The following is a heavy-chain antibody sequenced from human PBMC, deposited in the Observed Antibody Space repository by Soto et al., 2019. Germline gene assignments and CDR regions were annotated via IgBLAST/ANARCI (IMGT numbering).Heavy chain of an antibody. CDR3: SRDFNPLLYDILEWLGHGPLDV. V-gene: IGHV3-7*01. Sequence: PGGSLRLSCAASGFTFSSYWMSWVRQAPGKGLERVANIKQDGSEKYYVDSVKGRFTISRDNAKNSLYLQMNSLRAEDTAVYYCSRDFNPLLYDILEWLGHGPLDVWGQGTTVTVSS. D-gene: IGHD3-3*01. J-gene: IGHJ6*02. CDR2: IKQDGSEK. CDR1: GFTFSSYW.